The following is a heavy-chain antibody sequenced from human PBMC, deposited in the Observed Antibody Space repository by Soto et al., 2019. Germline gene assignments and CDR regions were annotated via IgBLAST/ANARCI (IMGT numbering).Heavy chain of an antibody. Sequence: QVQLQESGPGLVKPSQTLSLTCTVSGGSISSGGYYWSWIRQHPGKGLEWIGYIYYSGSTYYNPSLKRRVTISVDTSKNQFSLKLSSVTAADTAVYYGARVIDIVATGGNAFDIWGQGTMVTVSS. J-gene: IGHJ3*02. D-gene: IGHD5-12*01. CDR1: GGSISSGGYY. CDR3: ARVIDIVATGGNAFDI. V-gene: IGHV4-31*03. CDR2: IYYSGST.